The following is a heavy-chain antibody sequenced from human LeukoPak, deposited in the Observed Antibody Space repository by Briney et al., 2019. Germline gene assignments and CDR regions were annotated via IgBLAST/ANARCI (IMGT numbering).Heavy chain of an antibody. Sequence: PSETLSLTCTVSGYSINSGYYWGWIRQPPGKGLEWIGSIYHGGSTYYNPSLKSRVTISVDTSKNQFSLKLSSVTAADTAVYYCARGGSSWYVFDYWGQGTLVTVSS. CDR1: GYSINSGYY. CDR3: ARGGSSWYVFDY. CDR2: IYHGGST. D-gene: IGHD6-13*01. J-gene: IGHJ4*02. V-gene: IGHV4-38-2*02.